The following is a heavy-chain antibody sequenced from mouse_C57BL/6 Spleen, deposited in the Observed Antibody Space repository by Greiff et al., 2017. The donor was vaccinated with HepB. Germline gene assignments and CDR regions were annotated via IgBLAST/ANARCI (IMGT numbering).Heavy chain of an antibody. CDR3: ARDYYGSSSRGDY. CDR1: GYTFTSYW. V-gene: IGHV1-64*01. CDR2: IHPNSGST. J-gene: IGHJ4*01. Sequence: QVQLQQPGAELVKPGASVKLSCKASGYTFTSYWMHWVKQRPGQGLEWIGMIHPNSGSTNYNEKFKSKATLTVDKSSSTAYMQLSSLTSEDSAVYYCARDYYGSSSRGDYWGQGTSVTVSS. D-gene: IGHD1-1*01.